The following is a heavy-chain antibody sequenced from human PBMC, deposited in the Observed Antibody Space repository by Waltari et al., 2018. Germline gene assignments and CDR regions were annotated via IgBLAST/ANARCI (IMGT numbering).Heavy chain of an antibody. D-gene: IGHD6-13*01. CDR1: GYTFTSYA. Sequence: QVQLVQSGAEVKKPGASVKVSCKASGYTFTSYAMPWVRPAPGKRLEWMGWINAGNGNTKYSQKFQGRVTITRDTSASTAYMELSSLRSEDTAVYYCARSRIAAAGTVPNWFDPWGQGTLVTVSS. V-gene: IGHV1-3*01. CDR3: ARSRIAAAGTVPNWFDP. CDR2: INAGNGNT. J-gene: IGHJ5*02.